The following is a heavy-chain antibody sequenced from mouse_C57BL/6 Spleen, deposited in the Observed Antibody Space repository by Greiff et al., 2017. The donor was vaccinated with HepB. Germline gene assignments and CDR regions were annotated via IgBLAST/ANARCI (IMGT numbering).Heavy chain of an antibody. CDR1: GFTFSSYA. Sequence: EVQLVESGGGLVKPGGSLKLSCAASGFTFSSYAMSWVRQTPEKRLEWVATISDGGSYTYYPDNVKGRVTISRDNAKNNLYLQMSHLQSEDTAMYYCARDPHYYGYAMDYWGQGTSVTVSS. V-gene: IGHV5-4*01. D-gene: IGHD1-2*01. J-gene: IGHJ4*01. CDR3: ARDPHYYGYAMDY. CDR2: ISDGGSYT.